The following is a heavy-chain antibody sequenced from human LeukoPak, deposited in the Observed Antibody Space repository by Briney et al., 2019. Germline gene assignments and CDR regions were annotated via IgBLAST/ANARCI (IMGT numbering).Heavy chain of an antibody. CDR2: MNPNSGNT. D-gene: IGHD3-9*01. J-gene: IGHJ4*02. Sequence: ASVKVSCKASGYTFTNYDINWVRQATGQGLEWMGWMNPNSGNTGYAQKFQGRVTMTRNTSISTAYMELSSLRSEDTALYYCARSDILTGYSDNFDYWGQGTLVTVSS. CDR1: GYTFTNYD. V-gene: IGHV1-8*01. CDR3: ARSDILTGYSDNFDY.